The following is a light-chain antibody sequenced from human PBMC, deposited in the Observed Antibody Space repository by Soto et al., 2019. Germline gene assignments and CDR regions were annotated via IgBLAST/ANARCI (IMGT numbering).Light chain of an antibody. V-gene: IGKV3-20*01. CDR2: GAS. CDR3: QQYDSSPWT. J-gene: IGKJ1*01. CDR1: QSVSSSF. Sequence: EIVLTQSPGTLSLSPGERATLSCRASQSVSSSFLAWYQQKPGQAPRLLIYGASSRATGIPDRFSGSGSGTDFTLTISGLEPEDFAVYYCQQYDSSPWTFVQGTRVEIK.